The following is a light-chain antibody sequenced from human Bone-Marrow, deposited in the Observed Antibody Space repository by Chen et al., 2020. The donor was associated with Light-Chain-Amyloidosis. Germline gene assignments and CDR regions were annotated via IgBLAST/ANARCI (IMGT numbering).Light chain of an antibody. CDR1: NSNIGAGYD. V-gene: IGLV1-40*01. J-gene: IGLJ2*01. CDR3: QSYDSSLSGSVV. CDR2: GNT. Sequence: QSVLTQPPSVSGAPGQRVTISCTGSNSNIGAGYDVHWYQQLPGTAPKLLIFGNTNRPSGVPDRFSASKSGTSASLAITGLQAEDEADYYCQSYDSSLSGSVVFGGGTKLTVL.